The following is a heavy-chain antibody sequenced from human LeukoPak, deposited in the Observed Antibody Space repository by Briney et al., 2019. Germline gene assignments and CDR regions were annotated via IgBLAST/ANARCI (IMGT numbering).Heavy chain of an antibody. Sequence: PGGSLRLSCAASGFTFSKYGAWVRQAPGKGLEWVAVISYDGSNKYYADSVKGRFTISRDNSKNTLYLQMNSLRAEDTAVYYCARGRGRYYYYNMDVWGKGTTVTVSS. CDR2: ISYDGSNK. D-gene: IGHD3-10*01. J-gene: IGHJ6*04. CDR1: GFTFSKYG. CDR3: ARGRGRYYYYNMDV. V-gene: IGHV3-30*03.